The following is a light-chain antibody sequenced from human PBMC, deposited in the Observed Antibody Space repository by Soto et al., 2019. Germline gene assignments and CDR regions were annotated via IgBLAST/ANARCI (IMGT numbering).Light chain of an antibody. CDR3: QHYDNTPPSVT. V-gene: IGKV3-20*01. CDR2: GAS. J-gene: IGKJ3*01. Sequence: EIVLTQSPDTLSLSPGERATLSCRASQSVSSDYLVWYQQKPGQAPRLLIYGASRRATDIPDRFSGGGSGTDFILTISRLEPEDFAVYYCQHYDNTPPSVTFGPGTKVDIK. CDR1: QSVSSDY.